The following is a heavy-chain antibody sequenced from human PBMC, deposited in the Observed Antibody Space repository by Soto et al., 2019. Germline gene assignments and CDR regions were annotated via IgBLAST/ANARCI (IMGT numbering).Heavy chain of an antibody. J-gene: IGHJ6*02. V-gene: IGHV1-69*04. CDR2: FIPTLGIS. CDR1: GGTFGSDT. Sequence: GASVKVSCKASGGTFGSDTISWVRQAPGQGLEWMGRFIPTLGISNYAQRFQGRVTITADKSTSTAYMELSSLRSEDTAMYYCARDKYDSSGYYYYYYGMDVWGQGTTVTVSS. D-gene: IGHD3-22*01. CDR3: ARDKYDSSGYYYYYYGMDV.